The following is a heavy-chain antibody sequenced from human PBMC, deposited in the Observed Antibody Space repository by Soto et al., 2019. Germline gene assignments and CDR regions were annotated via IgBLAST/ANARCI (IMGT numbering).Heavy chain of an antibody. CDR3: AGIRIAAAGGGLDV. Sequence: LQRQESGSGLAKPSQTLSLTCGVSGGSINSGDYAWSWIRQPPGKGLEWMGYIYHSVSTYYNPSLKSRVTILVDTSKNQFSLKLSSVPAADTAVYYCAGIRIAAAGGGLDVWGQGTTVTVSS. CDR1: GGSINSGDYA. CDR2: IYHSVST. D-gene: IGHD6-13*01. J-gene: IGHJ6*02. V-gene: IGHV4-30-2*01.